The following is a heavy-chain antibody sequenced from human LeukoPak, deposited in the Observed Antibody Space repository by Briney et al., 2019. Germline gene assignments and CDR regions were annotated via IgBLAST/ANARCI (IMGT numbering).Heavy chain of an antibody. J-gene: IGHJ4*02. CDR2: IYYSGST. V-gene: IGHV4-61*01. CDR3: ARVTGYMIEDYFDY. D-gene: IGHD3-22*01. CDR1: GGSISSSSYY. Sequence: SETLSLTCTVSGGSISSSSYYWSWIRQPPGKGLEWIGYIYYSGSTNYKPSLKSRVTISVETSKNQFSLKLRSVTAADTAVYYCARVTGYMIEDYFDYWGQGALVTVSS.